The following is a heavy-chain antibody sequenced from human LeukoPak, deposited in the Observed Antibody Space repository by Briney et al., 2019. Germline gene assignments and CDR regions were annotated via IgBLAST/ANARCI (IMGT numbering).Heavy chain of an antibody. V-gene: IGHV3-23*01. CDR2: ISGSGGST. D-gene: IGHD5-18*01. CDR3: AKDLFPRSGPVDTAMALDY. J-gene: IGHJ4*02. Sequence: SGGSLRLSCAASGFTLSSYAMSWVRQAPGKGLEWVSAISGSGGSTYYADSVKGRFTISRDNSKNTLYLQMNSLRAEDTAVYYCAKDLFPRSGPVDTAMALDYWGQGTLVTVSS. CDR1: GFTLSSYA.